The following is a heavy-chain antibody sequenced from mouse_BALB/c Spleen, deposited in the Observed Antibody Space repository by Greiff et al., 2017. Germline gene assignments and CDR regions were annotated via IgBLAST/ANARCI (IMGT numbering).Heavy chain of an antibody. D-gene: IGHD1-1*01. V-gene: IGHV8-8*01. Sequence: QVTLKVSGPGILQPSQTLSLTCSFSGFSLSTSGMGVGWIRQPSGKGLEWLAHIWWDDDKRYNPALKSRLTISKDTSSNQVFLKIASVDTADTATYYCARNYYGSSYDDWGQGTTLTVSA. CDR1: GFSLSTSGMG. J-gene: IGHJ2*01. CDR3: ARNYYGSSYDD. CDR2: IWWDDDK.